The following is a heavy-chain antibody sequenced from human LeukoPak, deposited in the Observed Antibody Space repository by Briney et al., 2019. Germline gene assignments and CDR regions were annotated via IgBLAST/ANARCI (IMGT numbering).Heavy chain of an antibody. V-gene: IGHV4-31*03. CDR1: GGSISSGGYY. J-gene: IGHJ5*02. CDR2: IYYSGST. CDR3: ARGYCSSTSCYVFNWFDP. Sequence: SQTLSLTCTVSGGSISSGGYYWSWIRQHPGKGLEWIGYIYYSGSTYYNPSLKSRVTISVDTSKNQFSLKLSSVTAADTAVYYCARGYCSSTSCYVFNWFDPWGQGTLVTVSS. D-gene: IGHD2-2*01.